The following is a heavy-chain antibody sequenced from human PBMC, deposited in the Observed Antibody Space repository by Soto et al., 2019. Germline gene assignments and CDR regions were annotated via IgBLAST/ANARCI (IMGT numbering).Heavy chain of an antibody. J-gene: IGHJ4*02. V-gene: IGHV3-30*04. CDR1: GFTCSDYA. CDR3: AKGGRQWLVTYDFNY. CDR2: VSHDGRNT. Sequence: GGSLRLSCAASGFTCSDYAIHWVRQAPGKGLEWVAVVSHDGRNTHYADSVKGRFTISRDSSKNTVSLEMTSVRAEDTAVYYCAKGGRQWLVTYDFNYWGQGALVTVPS. D-gene: IGHD6-19*01.